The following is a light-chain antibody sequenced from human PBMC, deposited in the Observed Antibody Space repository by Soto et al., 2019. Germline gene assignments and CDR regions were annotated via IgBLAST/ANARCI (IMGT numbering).Light chain of an antibody. J-gene: IGKJ1*01. CDR3: QQRSSWPRT. Sequence: EIVLTQSPATLSLSPGERATLSCRASQSVYNYLAWFQQMPGQAPKLLIYDASKRATGITARFSGSGSGTDFTLTISSLEPEDFAVYYCQQRSSWPRTFGQGTKVEIK. CDR1: QSVYNY. V-gene: IGKV3-11*01. CDR2: DAS.